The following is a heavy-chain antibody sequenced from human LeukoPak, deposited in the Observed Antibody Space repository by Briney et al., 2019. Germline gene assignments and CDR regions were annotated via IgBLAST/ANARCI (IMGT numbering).Heavy chain of an antibody. Sequence: GGSLRLSCAASGFTFSSYSMNWVRQAPGKGLERVSYISSSSSTIYYADSVKGRFTISRDNAKNSPYLQMNSLRDEDTAVYYCARDGMVRGVIIWDAFDIWGQGTMVTVSS. V-gene: IGHV3-48*02. CDR1: GFTFSSYS. CDR3: ARDGMVRGVIIWDAFDI. J-gene: IGHJ3*02. D-gene: IGHD3-10*01. CDR2: ISSSSSTI.